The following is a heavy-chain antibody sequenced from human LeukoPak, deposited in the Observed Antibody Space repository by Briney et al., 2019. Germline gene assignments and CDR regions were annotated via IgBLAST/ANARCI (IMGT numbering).Heavy chain of an antibody. D-gene: IGHD5-18*01. V-gene: IGHV4-59*12. CDR3: ARAVDTAIMYNWFDP. CDR2: IYYSGST. CDR1: GGSITSYH. J-gene: IGHJ5*02. Sequence: SETLSLTCTISGGSITSYHWSWIRQPPGKGLEWIGYIYYSGSTNYNPSLKSRVTISVDTSKNQFSLKLSSVTASDTAMYYCARAVDTAIMYNWFDPWGQGILVTVSS.